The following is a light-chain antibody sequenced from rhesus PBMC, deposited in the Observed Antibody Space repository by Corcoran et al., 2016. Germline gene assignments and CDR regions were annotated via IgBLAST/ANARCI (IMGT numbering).Light chain of an antibody. CDR1: ENVNNY. CDR3: QQSYGTPRT. V-gene: IGKV1-74*01. J-gene: IGKJ1*01. Sequence: DIQMTQSPSSLSASVGDRVTITCRASENVNNYLHWYQQKPGKAPKLLIYAASPLQSGVPSRFSGSGSGTDYTFTISSLQPEDVATYYCQQSYGTPRTFGQGTKVEIK. CDR2: AAS.